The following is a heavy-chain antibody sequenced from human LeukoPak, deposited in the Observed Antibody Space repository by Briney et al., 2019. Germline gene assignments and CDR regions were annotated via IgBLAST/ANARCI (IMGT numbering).Heavy chain of an antibody. CDR2: IYSGGST. CDR1: GFTVSSNY. D-gene: IGHD3-10*01. J-gene: IGHJ5*02. CDR3: ARAPYYYGSGSLNWFDP. Sequence: PGGSLRLSCAASGFTVSSNYMSWVRQAPGKGLEWVSIIYSGGSTYYADSVKGRFTISRDNSKNTLYLQMNNLRAEDTAVYYCARAPYYYGSGSLNWFDPWGQGTLVTVSS. V-gene: IGHV3-66*01.